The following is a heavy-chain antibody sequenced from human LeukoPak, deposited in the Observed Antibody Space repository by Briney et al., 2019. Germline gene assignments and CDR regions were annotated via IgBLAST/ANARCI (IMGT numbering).Heavy chain of an antibody. CDR1: GYTFTGYY. D-gene: IGHD5-12*01. CDR3: ARDLRGYSGYADYYFDY. J-gene: IGHJ4*02. CDR2: INPNSGGT. Sequence: SVKVSCKASGYTFTGYYMHWVRQAPGQGLEWMGWINPNSGGTNYAQKFQGRVTMTRDTSISTAYMELSRLRSDDTAVYYCARDLRGYSGYADYYFDYWGQGTLVTVSS. V-gene: IGHV1-2*02.